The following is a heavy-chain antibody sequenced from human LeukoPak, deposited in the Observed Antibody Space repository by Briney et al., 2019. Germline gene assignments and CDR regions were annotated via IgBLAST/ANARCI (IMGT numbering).Heavy chain of an antibody. Sequence: PGGSLRLSCAASGFTFSSYWMSWVRQAPGKGLEWVANIKQDGSEKYYVDSVKGRFTISRDNSKNTLYLQMNSLRAEDTAVYYCAKDRRIAVAGPTWFDPWGQGTLVTVSS. D-gene: IGHD6-19*01. V-gene: IGHV3-7*01. CDR2: IKQDGSEK. CDR3: AKDRRIAVAGPTWFDP. J-gene: IGHJ5*02. CDR1: GFTFSSYW.